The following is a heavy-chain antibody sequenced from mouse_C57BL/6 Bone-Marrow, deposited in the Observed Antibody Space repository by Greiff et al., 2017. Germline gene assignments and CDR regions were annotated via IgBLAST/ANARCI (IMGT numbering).Heavy chain of an antibody. D-gene: IGHD2-1*01. J-gene: IGHJ2*01. CDR2: FRPYNDDT. CDR1: GFTFTTYP. Sequence: VQLLQSGAELVKPGASVKMSCTASGFTFTTYPIEWMQQTHGKSLEWIGNFRPYNDDTKYNENVKGKATLTVEKYSSTVYLELSRLTSDDSAVYYCARGGNYGGYYFRYWGQSTNLTVSS. CDR3: ARGGNYGGYYFRY. V-gene: IGHV1-47*01.